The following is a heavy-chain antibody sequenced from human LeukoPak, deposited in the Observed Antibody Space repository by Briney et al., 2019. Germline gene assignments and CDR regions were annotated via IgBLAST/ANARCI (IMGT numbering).Heavy chain of an antibody. CDR2: IKSNTDGGTT. V-gene: IGHV3-15*01. CDR3: TTGGGLYYDFWSGYQHIDY. CDR1: GFIFSNAL. D-gene: IGHD3-3*01. Sequence: PGGSLRLSCAASGFIFSNALMTWVRQAPGKGLEWVGRIKSNTDGGTTDYAAPVKGRFTISRDDSKNTLYLQMNSLKTEDTAVYYCTTGGGLYYDFWSGYQHIDYWGQGTLVTVSS. J-gene: IGHJ4*02.